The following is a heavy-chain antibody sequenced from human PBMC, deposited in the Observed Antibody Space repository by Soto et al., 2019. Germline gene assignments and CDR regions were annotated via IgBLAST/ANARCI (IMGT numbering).Heavy chain of an antibody. CDR3: ARAVNWHEFGP. Sequence: PGGSLRLSCTSSGFTFRDFYMSWIRQAPGKGLEWVSYIHSSGATIYYADSVKGRFTVSRDNAKNSLYLQMNSLRPEDTAVYYCARAVNWHEFGPWGQGTLVTV. V-gene: IGHV3-11*01. CDR1: GFTFRDFY. CDR2: IHSSGATI. J-gene: IGHJ5*02. D-gene: IGHD1-1*01.